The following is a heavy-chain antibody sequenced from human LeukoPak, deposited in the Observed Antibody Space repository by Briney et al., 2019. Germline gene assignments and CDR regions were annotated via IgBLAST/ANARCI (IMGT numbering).Heavy chain of an antibody. CDR1: GGSISSSSYY. CDR3: ARTAGIAVAGSRQYFDY. D-gene: IGHD6-19*01. Sequence: SETLSLTCSISGGSISSSSYYWGWIRQPPGKGLEWIGSVYYSGNTYYNPSLKSRVTISVDTSKNEFSLNLRSVTAADTAVYYCARTAGIAVAGSRQYFDYWGQGMLVTVSS. J-gene: IGHJ4*02. CDR2: VYYSGNT. V-gene: IGHV4-39*01.